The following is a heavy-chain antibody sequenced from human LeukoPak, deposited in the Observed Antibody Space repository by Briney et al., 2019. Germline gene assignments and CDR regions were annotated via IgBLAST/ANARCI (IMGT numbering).Heavy chain of an antibody. Sequence: SGGSLRLSCAASGLSFSTFAMSWVRQGPARGLEWVSSIRGNGETFHADSVKGRFTLSSDSSRNTVYLQLNNLRVEDTAIYYCARASWVSSTDAVRWGQGTLVTVSS. D-gene: IGHD3-16*01. V-gene: IGHV3-23*01. CDR3: ARASWVSSTDAVR. J-gene: IGHJ4*02. CDR1: GLSFSTFA. CDR2: IRGNGET.